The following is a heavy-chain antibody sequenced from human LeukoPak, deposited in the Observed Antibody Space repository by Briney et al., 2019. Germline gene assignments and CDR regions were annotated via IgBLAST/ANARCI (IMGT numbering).Heavy chain of an antibody. CDR3: AVGRIWFNYYYYGMDV. V-gene: IGHV4-31*03. D-gene: IGHD2/OR15-2a*01. J-gene: IGHJ6*02. CDR1: GGSISSGGYY. CDR2: IYYSGST. Sequence: SETLSLTCTVSGGSISSGGYYWGWIRQHPGKGLEWIGYIYYSGSTYYNPSLKSRVTITVDTSKNQFSLKLSSVTAADTAVYYCAVGRIWFNYYYYGMDVWGQXTTVTVSS.